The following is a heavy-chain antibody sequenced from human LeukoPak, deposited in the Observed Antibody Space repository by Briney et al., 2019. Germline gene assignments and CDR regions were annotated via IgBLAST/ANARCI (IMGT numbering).Heavy chain of an antibody. CDR2: FDPEDGKT. D-gene: IGHD3-22*01. V-gene: IGHV1-24*01. J-gene: IGHJ4*02. CDR1: GYTLTELS. Sequence: ASVKVSCKVSGYTLTELSMHWVRQAPGKGLEWMGGFDPEDGKTFYAQKFQGRVTMTEDTSTDTAYMELSSLRSEDTAVYYCATDHYYDGSGYNWGQGTLVTVSS. CDR3: ATDHYYDGSGYN.